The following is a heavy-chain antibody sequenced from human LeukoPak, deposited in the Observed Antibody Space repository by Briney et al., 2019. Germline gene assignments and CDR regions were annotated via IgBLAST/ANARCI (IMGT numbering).Heavy chain of an antibody. J-gene: IGHJ4*02. CDR1: GYSISTGYY. V-gene: IGHV4-38-2*02. CDR3: ARKSGSSTGRGVDS. CDR2: IYRSGST. D-gene: IGHD1-26*01. Sequence: PSETLSLTCTLSGYSISTGYYWGWIRQPPGKGLEWIGSIYRSGSTSYNPSLKSRLTISVDTSKNQFSLNLNSVTAADTAVYYCARKSGSSTGRGVDSCGQGTLVTVSS.